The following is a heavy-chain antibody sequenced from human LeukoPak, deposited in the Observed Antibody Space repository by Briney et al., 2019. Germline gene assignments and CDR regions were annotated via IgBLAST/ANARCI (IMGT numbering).Heavy chain of an antibody. J-gene: IGHJ4*02. CDR2: IRGKAYGCAT. CDR3: ICLTDPFDY. V-gene: IGHV3-49*04. CDR1: GFTFGAHS. Sequence: PGGSLRLSCTGSGFTFGAHSMAWVRQAPGKGPEWVGFIRGKAYGCATGYTASVKGRFTISRDDSKSIVYLQMNSLRTEDTAVYYCICLTDPFDYWGQGSLVTVSS.